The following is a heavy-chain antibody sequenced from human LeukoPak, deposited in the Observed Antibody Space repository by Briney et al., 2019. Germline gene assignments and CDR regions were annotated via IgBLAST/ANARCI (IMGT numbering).Heavy chain of an antibody. CDR1: GYTFTSYY. CDR2: INPSGGST. J-gene: IGHJ4*02. Sequence: ASVKVSCKASGYTFTSYYMHWVRQAPGQGLEWMGIINPSGGSTSYAQKFQGRVTMTRDTSTSTVYMELSSLRSEDTAFYYCARDRGYCSTTSCSPGSYWGQGALVTVSS. D-gene: IGHD2-2*01. V-gene: IGHV1-46*01. CDR3: ARDRGYCSTTSCSPGSY.